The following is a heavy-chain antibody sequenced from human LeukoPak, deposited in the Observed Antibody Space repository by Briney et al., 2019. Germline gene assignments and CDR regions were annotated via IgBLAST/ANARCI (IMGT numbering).Heavy chain of an antibody. J-gene: IGHJ3*02. V-gene: IGHV1-46*01. CDR2: INPSGSST. Sequence: GASVKVSCKASGYTFTNYYIHWGRQAPGQGLEWMGIINPSGSSTSYAQKFQGRVTMTRDTSTSTVYMELSSLRSEDTAVYYCAGGTTNTKGAFDMWGQGTMVTVSS. D-gene: IGHD2-8*01. CDR1: GYTFTNYY. CDR3: AGGTTNTKGAFDM.